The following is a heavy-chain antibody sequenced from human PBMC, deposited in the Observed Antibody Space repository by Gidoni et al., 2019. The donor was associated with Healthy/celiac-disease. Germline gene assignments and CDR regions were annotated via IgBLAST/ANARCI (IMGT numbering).Heavy chain of an antibody. J-gene: IGHJ4*02. CDR3: AKDHTYGHQFHY. Sequence: EVQLVESGGVVVQPGGSLRRSCAASRCTFDDYTMHWVRLAPGKGLEWVSLISWDGGSTYYADSVKGRFTISSDPSTNSLYLPLNSLSTEDPALYYCAKDHTYGHQFHYWGQGTLVTVSS. CDR2: ISWDGGST. V-gene: IGHV3-43*01. D-gene: IGHD5-18*01. CDR1: RCTFDDYT.